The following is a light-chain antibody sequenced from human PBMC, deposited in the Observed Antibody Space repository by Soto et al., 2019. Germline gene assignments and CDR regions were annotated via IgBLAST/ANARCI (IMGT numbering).Light chain of an antibody. V-gene: IGKV3D-15*01. Sequence: ETVMTQSPDTQSASPGERATLSCRASQSVGSNLAWYQQKPGQAPRLLIYGASTRATDIPARFSGSGSGTEFTLTISSLQSEDSAVYYCQQYNNWVTFGGGTRVEIK. CDR3: QQYNNWVT. CDR2: GAS. J-gene: IGKJ4*01. CDR1: QSVGSN.